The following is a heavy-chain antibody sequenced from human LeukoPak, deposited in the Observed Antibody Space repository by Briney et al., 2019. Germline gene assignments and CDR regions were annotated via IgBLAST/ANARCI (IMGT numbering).Heavy chain of an antibody. D-gene: IGHD3-22*01. Sequence: PGGSLRLSCAASGFTFSGSAMHWVRQASGKGLEWVGRIRSKANSYATAYAASVKGRFTISRDDSKNTAYLQMNSLKTEDTAVYYCTRQSYYDSSGYYGWGQGTLVTVSS. CDR3: TRQSYYDSSGYYG. V-gene: IGHV3-73*01. CDR1: GFTFSGSA. J-gene: IGHJ4*02. CDR2: IRSKANSYAT.